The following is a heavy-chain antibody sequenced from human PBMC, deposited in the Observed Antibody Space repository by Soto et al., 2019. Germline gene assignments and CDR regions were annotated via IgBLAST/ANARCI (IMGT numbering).Heavy chain of an antibody. V-gene: IGHV1-46*01. CDR3: ARWVQDFVVVPAAISGMDV. J-gene: IGHJ6*02. Sequence: ASVKVSCKASGYTFTSYYMHWVRQAPGQGLEWMGIINPSGGSTSYAQKFQGRVTMTRDTSTSTVYMELSSLRSEDTAVYYCARWVQDFVVVPAAISGMDVWGQGTTVTVSS. CDR1: GYTFTSYY. CDR2: INPSGGST. D-gene: IGHD2-2*02.